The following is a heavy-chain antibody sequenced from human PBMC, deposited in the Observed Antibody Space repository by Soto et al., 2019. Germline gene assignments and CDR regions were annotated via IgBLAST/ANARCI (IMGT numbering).Heavy chain of an antibody. CDR3: ARESGGTTATLDYYYFYMDV. V-gene: IGHV1-2*04. CDR1: GYAFSQFY. D-gene: IGHD4-17*01. CDR2: INPNSGRT. Sequence: QVQLVQSGAEVKKPGASVKVSCKASGYAFSQFYIHWMRQAPGQGLEWMGWINPNSGRTKFAQNFQGWVTMTRDTSIKTVSMELRGLRSDATDVYYCARESGGTTATLDYYYFYMDVWGKGTTVTVSS. J-gene: IGHJ6*03.